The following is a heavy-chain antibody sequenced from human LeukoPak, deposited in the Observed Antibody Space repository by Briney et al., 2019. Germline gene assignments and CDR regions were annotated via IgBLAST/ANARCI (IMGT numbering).Heavy chain of an antibody. V-gene: IGHV3-23*01. CDR3: AKGNDILTGYFEGDAFDI. J-gene: IGHJ3*02. Sequence: GGSLRLSCAASGFTFSSYAMSWVRQAPGKGLEWVSAISGSGGSTYYADSVKGRLTISRDNSKNTLYLQVNSLRAEDTAVYYCAKGNDILTGYFEGDAFDIWGQGTMVTVSS. CDR1: GFTFSSYA. D-gene: IGHD3-9*01. CDR2: ISGSGGST.